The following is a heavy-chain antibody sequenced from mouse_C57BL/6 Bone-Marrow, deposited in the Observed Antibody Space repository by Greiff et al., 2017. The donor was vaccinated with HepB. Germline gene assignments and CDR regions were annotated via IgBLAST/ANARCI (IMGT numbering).Heavy chain of an antibody. D-gene: IGHD2-1*01. CDR1: GYTFTDYY. CDR3: ARVYYGNYFYAMDY. J-gene: IGHJ4*01. Sequence: EVQLQQSGPELVKPGASVKISCKASGYTFTDYYMNWVKQSHGKSLEWIGDINPNNGGTSYNQKFKGKATLTVDKSSSTAYMELRSLTSEDSAVYYCARVYYGNYFYAMDYWGQGTSVTVSS. CDR2: INPNNGGT. V-gene: IGHV1-26*01.